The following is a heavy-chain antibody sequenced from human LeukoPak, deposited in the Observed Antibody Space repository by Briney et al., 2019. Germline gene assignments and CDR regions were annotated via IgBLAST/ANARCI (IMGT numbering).Heavy chain of an antibody. CDR2: INPNSGGT. CDR3: ARAGSSWYDNCYYYYYMDV. D-gene: IGHD6-13*01. J-gene: IGHJ6*03. Sequence: ASVKVSCKASGYTFTGYYMHWVRQAPGQGLEWMGWINPNSGGTNYAQKFQGRVTMTRDTSISTAYMELSRLRSDDTAVYYCARAGSSWYDNCYYYYYMDVWGKGTTVTISS. V-gene: IGHV1-2*02. CDR1: GYTFTGYY.